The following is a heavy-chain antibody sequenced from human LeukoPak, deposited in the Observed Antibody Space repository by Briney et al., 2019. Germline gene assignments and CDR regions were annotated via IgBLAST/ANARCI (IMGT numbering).Heavy chain of an antibody. CDR2: IYPGDSDT. CDR1: GYSFTGYW. CDR3: ARHMVTTPGWFDP. J-gene: IGHJ5*02. D-gene: IGHD4-17*01. V-gene: IGHV5-51*01. Sequence: GESLKISCKGSGYSFTGYWIAWVRQMPGQGLEWMGIIYPGDSDTRYSPSFQGQVTISADKSINTAYLQWSSLKASDTAIYYCARHMVTTPGWFDPWGQGTLVTVSS.